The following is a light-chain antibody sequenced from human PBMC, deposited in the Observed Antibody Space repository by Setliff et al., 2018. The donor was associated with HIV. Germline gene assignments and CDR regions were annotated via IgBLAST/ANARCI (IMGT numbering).Light chain of an antibody. J-gene: IGLJ1*01. V-gene: IGLV2-14*01. CDR1: NSDIGGYDY. Sequence: QSALAQPASVSGSPGQSITISCTGTNSDIGGYDYVYCYQQQPGKAPKLLIYEVSGRPSGVSYRFSGSKSGTTASLNISGLQTEDEADYFCSSYTSSGTLCVCGTGTKVTGL. CDR2: EVS. CDR3: SSYTSSGTLCV.